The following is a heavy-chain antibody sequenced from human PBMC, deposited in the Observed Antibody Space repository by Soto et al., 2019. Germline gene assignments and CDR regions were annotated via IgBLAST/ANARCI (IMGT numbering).Heavy chain of an antibody. CDR2: IDPSDSYT. J-gene: IGHJ6*02. V-gene: IGHV5-10-1*01. Sequence: GESLKISCXGSGYSFTSYWISWVRQMPGKGLEWMGRIDPSDSYTNYSPSFQGHVTISADKSISTAYLQWSSLKASDTAMYYCARRSYCSSTSCPHFWSGYPQYTYYYGMDVWGQGTTVTVSS. D-gene: IGHD2-2*01. CDR3: ARRSYCSSTSCPHFWSGYPQYTYYYGMDV. CDR1: GYSFTSYW.